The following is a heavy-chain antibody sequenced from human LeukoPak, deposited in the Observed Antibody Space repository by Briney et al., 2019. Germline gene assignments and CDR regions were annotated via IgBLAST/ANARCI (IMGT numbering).Heavy chain of an antibody. Sequence: PSETLSLTCAVYGGSFSGYYWSWIRQPPGKGLEWIGEINHSGSTNYNPSLKSRVTISVDTSKNQFPLKLSSVTAADTAVYYCARVGRGSSWDAFDIWGQGTMVTVSS. J-gene: IGHJ3*02. CDR2: INHSGST. D-gene: IGHD6-13*01. V-gene: IGHV4-34*01. CDR3: ARVGRGSSWDAFDI. CDR1: GGSFSGYY.